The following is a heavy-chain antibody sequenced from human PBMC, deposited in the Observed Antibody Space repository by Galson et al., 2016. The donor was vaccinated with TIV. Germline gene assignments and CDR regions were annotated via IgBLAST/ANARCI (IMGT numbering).Heavy chain of an antibody. Sequence: SLRLSCAASGFSFSRNAMHWVRQAPGRGLEWVAVISYDGTNRYYADSVKGRLTISRDNSRNKLYLHMNNVTTEDTALYYCATSTVRENIYYYCRDGWCQGTPVTVS. J-gene: IGHJ6*02. CDR2: ISYDGTNR. D-gene: IGHD3-16*01. CDR3: ATSTVRENIYYYCRDG. CDR1: GFSFSRNA. V-gene: IGHV3-30-3*01.